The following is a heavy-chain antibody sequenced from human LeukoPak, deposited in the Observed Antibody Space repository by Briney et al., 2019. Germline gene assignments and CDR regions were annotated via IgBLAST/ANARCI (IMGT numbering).Heavy chain of an antibody. J-gene: IGHJ4*02. CDR3: ARDGPTTKFDY. D-gene: IGHD1-1*01. CDR2: IRYDGYSK. Sequence: PGGSLRLSCAASGFTFNRHGMHWVRQAPGKGLEWVAFIRYDGYSKYYADSVQGRFTISRDSSKNSLSLQMNSLRPDDTAVHYCARDGPTTKFDYWGQGTLVTVSS. V-gene: IGHV3-30*02. CDR1: GFTFNRHG.